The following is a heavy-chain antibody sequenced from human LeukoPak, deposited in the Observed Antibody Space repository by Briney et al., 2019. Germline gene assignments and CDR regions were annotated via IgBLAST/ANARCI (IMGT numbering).Heavy chain of an antibody. V-gene: IGHV1-24*01. D-gene: IGHD3-10*01. Sequence: GASVKVSCKVSGYTLTELSMHWVRQAPGKGLEWMGGFDPEDGETIYAQKFQGRVTMTEDTSTDTAYMELNSLRAEDTAVYYCARELHDGTGMGNYYYYYGMDVWGKGTTVTVSS. CDR2: FDPEDGET. CDR1: GYTLTELS. CDR3: ARELHDGTGMGNYYYYYGMDV. J-gene: IGHJ6*04.